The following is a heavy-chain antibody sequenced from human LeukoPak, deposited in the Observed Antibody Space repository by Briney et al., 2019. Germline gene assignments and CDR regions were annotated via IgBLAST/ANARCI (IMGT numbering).Heavy chain of an antibody. CDR2: INPSGGST. J-gene: IGHJ4*02. CDR1: EYSFTNYY. CDR3: ARTRGYYFDY. Sequence: ASVKVSCKASEYSFTNYYMHWVRQAPGQGLEWMGMINPSGGSTTYAQNFQGRVTMTRDMSTSTVYMELSSLTSEDTAVYYCARTRGYYFDYWGQGTLVSVSS. V-gene: IGHV1-46*01.